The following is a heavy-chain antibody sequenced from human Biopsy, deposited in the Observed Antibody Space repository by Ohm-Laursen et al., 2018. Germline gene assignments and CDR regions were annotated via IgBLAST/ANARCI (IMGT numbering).Heavy chain of an antibody. CDR3: ARAKLEPVYYYYGMDV. V-gene: IGHV1-18*01. D-gene: IGHD1-1*01. CDR1: GYTFTSYG. Sequence: ASVKVSCKASGYTFTSYGISWVRQAPGQGLEWMGWINTENGNTNYAQNLQGRVTMTADTSTSTAYMEVTSLRSDDTAVYYCARAKLEPVYYYYGMDVWGQGTTVTVSS. CDR2: INTENGNT. J-gene: IGHJ6*02.